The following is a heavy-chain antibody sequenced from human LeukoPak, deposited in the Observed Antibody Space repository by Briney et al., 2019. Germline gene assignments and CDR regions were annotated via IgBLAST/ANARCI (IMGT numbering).Heavy chain of an antibody. Sequence: ASVKVSCKTSGYSFNSYGINWLRQAPGQGLEWVGWISAFNGDTKYEKRFQGRVTMTTDTSTSTAYMELRSLRSDGTAVYYCARGQLILTGYYNVNWFDPWGQGTLVTVSS. V-gene: IGHV1-18*01. CDR2: ISAFNGDT. CDR1: GYSFNSYG. J-gene: IGHJ5*02. D-gene: IGHD3-9*01. CDR3: ARGQLILTGYYNVNWFDP.